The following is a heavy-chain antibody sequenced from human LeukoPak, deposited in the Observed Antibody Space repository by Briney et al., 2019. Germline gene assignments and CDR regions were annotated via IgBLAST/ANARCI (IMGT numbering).Heavy chain of an antibody. D-gene: IGHD3-16*02. CDR2: INPRTGST. J-gene: IGHJ4*02. Sequence: ASVKVSCKASGYTFTSYYIFWVRQAPGQGLEWMGIINPRTGSTSYSQKFQGRVTMTRDMSTSTVYMELSSLRSEDTAIYYCAGGSYRYTLQYYFDSWGQGTLVTVSS. CDR3: AGGSYRYTLQYYFDS. CDR1: GYTFTSYY. V-gene: IGHV1-46*01.